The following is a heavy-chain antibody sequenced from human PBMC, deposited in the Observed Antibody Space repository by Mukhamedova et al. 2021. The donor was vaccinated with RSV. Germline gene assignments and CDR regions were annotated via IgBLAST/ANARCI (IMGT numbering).Heavy chain of an antibody. Sequence: GRVTITADKSTSTAHMELSSLRSEDTAVYYCARVGAGAFDIWGQGTMVTVSS. J-gene: IGHJ3*02. CDR3: ARVGAGAFDI. V-gene: IGHV1-69*04.